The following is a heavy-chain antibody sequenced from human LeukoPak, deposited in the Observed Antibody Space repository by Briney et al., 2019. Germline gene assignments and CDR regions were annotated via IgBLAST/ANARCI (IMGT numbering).Heavy chain of an antibody. CDR1: GFTFSSYG. Sequence: GGSLRLSCAASGFTFSSYGMHWVRQAPGKGLEWVAFIRYDGSNKYYADSVKGRFAVSRDNSKNTLYLQMNSLRAEDTAVYYCAKDLVGGSGLFFDYWGQGTLVTVSS. D-gene: IGHD6-19*01. J-gene: IGHJ4*02. V-gene: IGHV3-30*02. CDR3: AKDLVGGSGLFFDY. CDR2: IRYDGSNK.